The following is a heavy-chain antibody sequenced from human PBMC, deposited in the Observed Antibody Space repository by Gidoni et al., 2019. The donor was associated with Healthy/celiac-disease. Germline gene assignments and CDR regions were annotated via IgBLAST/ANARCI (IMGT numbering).Heavy chain of an antibody. CDR1: GFTFSSYW. CDR3: ARGMVYGRIDYYFDY. CDR2: INSDGSST. J-gene: IGHJ4*02. D-gene: IGHD2-8*01. Sequence: EVQLVESGGGLVQPGGSLRLSCAASGFTFSSYWMHWVRQAPGKGLVWVSRINSDGSSTSYADSVKGRFTISRDNAKNTLYLQMNSLRAEDTAVYYCARGMVYGRIDYYFDYWGQGTLVTVSS. V-gene: IGHV3-74*01.